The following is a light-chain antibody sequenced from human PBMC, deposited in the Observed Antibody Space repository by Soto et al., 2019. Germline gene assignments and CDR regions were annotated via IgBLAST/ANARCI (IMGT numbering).Light chain of an antibody. CDR1: QSISSY. CDR2: AAS. CDR3: QQSYSTPRT. Sequence: IQMTQSPSSLSASVGDRVTITCRASQSISSYLNWYQQKPGKAPKLLIYAASSLQSGVPSRFSGSGSGTDFTLTISRLQPEDFATYYCQQSYSTPRTFGQGTKVDI. J-gene: IGKJ1*01. V-gene: IGKV1-39*01.